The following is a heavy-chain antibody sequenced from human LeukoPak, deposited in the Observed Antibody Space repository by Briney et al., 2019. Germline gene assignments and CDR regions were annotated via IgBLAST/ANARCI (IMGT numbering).Heavy chain of an antibody. CDR1: GYTFTSYD. Sequence: SVKVSCKASGYTFTSYDINWVRQATGQGLEWMGWMNPNSGNTGYAQKFQGRVTITRNTSISTAYMELSSLRSEDTAVYYCARVYSGYDYSYYYYYYMDVWGKGTTVTVSS. V-gene: IGHV1-8*03. CDR3: ARVYSGYDYSYYYYYYMDV. J-gene: IGHJ6*03. D-gene: IGHD5-12*01. CDR2: MNPNSGNT.